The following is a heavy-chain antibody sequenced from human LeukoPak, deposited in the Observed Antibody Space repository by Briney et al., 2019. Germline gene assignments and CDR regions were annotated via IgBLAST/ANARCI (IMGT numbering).Heavy chain of an antibody. CDR1: GFNFSSYS. D-gene: IGHD3-22*01. Sequence: GGSLRLSCAASGFNFSSYSMNWVRKAPGKGLEWVSSISSSSSFRYYADSVKGRFTISRDNAKNSLYLQMNSLRAEDTAVYYCARESNGYFYWGQGTLVTVSS. CDR3: ARESNGYFY. CDR2: ISSSSSFR. V-gene: IGHV3-21*01. J-gene: IGHJ4*02.